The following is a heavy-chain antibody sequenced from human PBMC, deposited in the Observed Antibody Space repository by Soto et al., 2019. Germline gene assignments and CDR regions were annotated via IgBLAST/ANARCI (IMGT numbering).Heavy chain of an antibody. CDR1: GYTFSTHV. D-gene: IGHD3-9*01. J-gene: IGHJ4*02. CDR3: EKAEDDILTAYPYYLDY. Sequence: HVQLVQSEAEVRKPGASVKVSCKASGYTFSTHVISWVRQAPGQGLQWMGWISAYNGDTNYAQKFQGRLTVTTDTSTSTANMELENLRSDDTAVYYCEKAEDDILTAYPYYLDYWGQGTLVTVSS. V-gene: IGHV1-18*01. CDR2: ISAYNGDT.